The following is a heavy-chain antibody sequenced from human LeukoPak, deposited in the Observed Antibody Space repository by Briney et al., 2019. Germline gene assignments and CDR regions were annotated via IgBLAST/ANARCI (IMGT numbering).Heavy chain of an antibody. CDR1: GFTFSRYW. Sequence: GGSLRLSRAASGFTFSRYWMSWVRQAPGKGLEWVANIKGDGSDNHYVDSVRGRFTISRDNAKNSLYLQMNSLRAEDTAVYYCARDLGYYRADYWGQGTLVTVSS. V-gene: IGHV3-7*04. D-gene: IGHD1-26*01. CDR2: IKGDGSDN. J-gene: IGHJ4*02. CDR3: ARDLGYYRADY.